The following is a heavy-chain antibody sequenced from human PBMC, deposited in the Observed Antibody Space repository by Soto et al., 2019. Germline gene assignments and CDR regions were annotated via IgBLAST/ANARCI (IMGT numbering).Heavy chain of an antibody. V-gene: IGHV3-23*05. CDR1: GFTFSSYS. J-gene: IGHJ6*02. D-gene: IGHD1-26*01. CDR2: LYSTFGT. Sequence: GGSLRLSCAASGFTFSSYSMNWVRQAPGKGLEWVSALYSTFGTYYADSVKGRFTISRDNSKNTVYLQMNSLRAEDTATYYCAKLTSRGVGATTYFYYYGINVWGQGTTVTVSS. CDR3: AKLTSRGVGATTYFYYYGINV.